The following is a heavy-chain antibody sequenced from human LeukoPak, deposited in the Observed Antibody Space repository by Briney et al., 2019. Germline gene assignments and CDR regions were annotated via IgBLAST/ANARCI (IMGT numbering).Heavy chain of an antibody. CDR2: IKQDGSEK. Sequence: ETLSLTCAVSGGSISSGGYSWSWIHQAPGKGLEWVANIKQDGSEKYYVDSVKGRFTISRDNAKNSLFLQMNSLRAEDTAVYYCARDPDYGGDWGQGTLVTVSS. V-gene: IGHV3-7*03. CDR3: ARDPDYGGD. CDR1: GGSISSGGYS. D-gene: IGHD4-23*01. J-gene: IGHJ4*02.